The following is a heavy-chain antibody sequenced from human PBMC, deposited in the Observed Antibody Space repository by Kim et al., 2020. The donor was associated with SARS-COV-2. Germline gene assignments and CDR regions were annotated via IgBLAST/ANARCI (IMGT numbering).Heavy chain of an antibody. CDR1: GYTFTSYG. V-gene: IGHV1-18*04. J-gene: IGHJ6*04. CDR2: ISAYNGNT. Sequence: ASVKVSCKASGYTFTSYGISWVRQAPGQGLEWMGWISAYNGNTNYAQKLQGRVTMTTDTSTSTAYMELRSLRSDDTAVYYCARADYCSSTSCYHRPEYYYYYGMDVWGEGTTGTVSS. CDR3: ARADYCSSTSCYHRPEYYYYYGMDV. D-gene: IGHD2-2*01.